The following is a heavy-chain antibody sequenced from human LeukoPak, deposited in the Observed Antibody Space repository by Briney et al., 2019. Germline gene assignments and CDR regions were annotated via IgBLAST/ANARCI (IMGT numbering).Heavy chain of an antibody. V-gene: IGHV1-69*06. CDR2: IIPIFGTA. J-gene: IGHJ5*02. CDR3: ATATNSRVPHPST. CDR1: GGTFSSYA. D-gene: IGHD6-13*01. Sequence: SVKVSCKASGGTFSSYAISWVRQAPGQGLEWMGGIIPIFGTANYAQKFQGRVTITADKSTSTAYMELSSLRSEDTAVYYCATATNSRVPHPSTWGQGTLVTVSS.